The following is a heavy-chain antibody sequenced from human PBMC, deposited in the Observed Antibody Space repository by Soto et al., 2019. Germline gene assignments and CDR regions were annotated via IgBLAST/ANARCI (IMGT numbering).Heavy chain of an antibody. D-gene: IGHD3-22*01. CDR3: ARGGYYYENSGQNAYDY. J-gene: IGHJ4*01. CDR1: GGSISSGGYY. V-gene: IGHV4-31*03. Sequence: PSETLYLNCTVSGGSISSGGYYWSWIRQHPGKGLEWIGYIYYGGSTYYNPSLKSRATISGDTSKNQFSLKLSSVTAADTAVYYCARGGYYYENSGQNAYDYWGQGILVTGTS. CDR2: IYYGGST.